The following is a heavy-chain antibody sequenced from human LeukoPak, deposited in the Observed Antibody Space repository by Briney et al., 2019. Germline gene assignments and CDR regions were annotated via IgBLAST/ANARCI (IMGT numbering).Heavy chain of an antibody. V-gene: IGHV1-18*01. CDR1: GYTFTSYG. J-gene: IGHJ4*02. CDR3: ARKGRFELELPVNY. CDR2: ISAYNGNT. Sequence: ASVKVSCKASGYTFTSYGISWVRQAPGQGLEWMGWISAYNGNTNYAQKLQGRVTMTTDTSTSTAYMEPRSLRSDDTAVYYCARKGRFELELPVNYWGQGTLVTVSS. D-gene: IGHD1-7*01.